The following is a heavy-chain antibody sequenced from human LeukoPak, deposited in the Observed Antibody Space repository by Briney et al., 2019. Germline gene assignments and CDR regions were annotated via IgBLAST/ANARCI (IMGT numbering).Heavy chain of an antibody. J-gene: IGHJ3*02. D-gene: IGHD3-22*01. CDR1: GFTFSYYN. CDR3: ARDLTEHYYDSSVYPGDAFDI. V-gene: IGHV3-21*01. Sequence: PGGSLRLSCAASGFTFSYYNMNWVRQAPGMGREWVSSITSSSSYIYYANSVKGRFTIPRDNAQNSLFLQMNSLRAEDTAVYYCARDLTEHYYDSSVYPGDAFDIWGQGTMVTVSS. CDR2: ITSSSSYI.